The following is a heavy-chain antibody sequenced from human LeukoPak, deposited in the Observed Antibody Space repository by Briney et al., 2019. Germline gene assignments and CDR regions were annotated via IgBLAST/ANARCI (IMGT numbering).Heavy chain of an antibody. CDR3: AKDPREDCSGGSCYYLHY. Sequence: PGGSLRLSCVVSGFSLSNYAMSWVRQAPGKGLEWVSYISEKGGSTTYGDSVKGRFTISRDNSKNTVYLQMNSLRAEDTAMYYCAKDPREDCSGGSCYYLHYWGQGTLVTVSS. CDR1: GFSLSNYA. D-gene: IGHD2-15*01. J-gene: IGHJ4*02. CDR2: ISEKGGST. V-gene: IGHV3-23*01.